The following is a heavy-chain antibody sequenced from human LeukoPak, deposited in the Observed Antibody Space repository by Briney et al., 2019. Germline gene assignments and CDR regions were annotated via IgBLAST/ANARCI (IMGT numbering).Heavy chain of an antibody. D-gene: IGHD6-13*01. CDR1: GYTFTGYY. CDR2: INPNSGGT. V-gene: IGHV1-2*02. CDR3: ARGIAAAGNWFDP. J-gene: IGHJ5*02. Sequence: ASVKVSCMASGYTFTGYYMHWVRQAPGQGLEWMGWINPNSGGTNYAQKFQGRVTMTRDTSISTAYMELSRLRSDDTAVYYCARGIAAAGNWFDPWGQGTLVTVSS.